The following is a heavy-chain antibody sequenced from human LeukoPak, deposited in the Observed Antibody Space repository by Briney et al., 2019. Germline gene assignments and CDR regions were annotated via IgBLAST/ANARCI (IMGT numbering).Heavy chain of an antibody. Sequence: ASVKVSCKVSGYTLTELSMHWVRQAPGKGLEWMGGFDPEDGETIHAQKFQGRVTMTEDTSTDTAYMELSSLRSEDTAVYYCATHAGFGGHWFDPWGQGTQVTVSS. J-gene: IGHJ5*02. CDR1: GYTLTELS. CDR2: FDPEDGET. D-gene: IGHD3-10*01. V-gene: IGHV1-24*01. CDR3: ATHAGFGGHWFDP.